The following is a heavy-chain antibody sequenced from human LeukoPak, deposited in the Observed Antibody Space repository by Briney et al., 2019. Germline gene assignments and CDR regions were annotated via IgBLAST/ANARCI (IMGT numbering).Heavy chain of an antibody. D-gene: IGHD1-26*01. CDR1: GDSVSSNNGA. CDR3: GTLGVMWEVDY. Sequence: SQTLSLTCAISGDSVSSNNGAWNWIRQSPSRGLEWLGRTYYRSKWYNDYAESLISRITISPVTSKNQFSLQLYSVTPEDTAVYYCGTLGVMWEVDYWGQGALVTVSS. V-gene: IGHV6-1*01. CDR2: TYYRSKWYN. J-gene: IGHJ4*02.